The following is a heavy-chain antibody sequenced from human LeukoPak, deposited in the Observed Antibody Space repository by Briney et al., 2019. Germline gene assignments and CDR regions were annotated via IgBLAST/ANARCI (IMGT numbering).Heavy chain of an antibody. Sequence: ASVKVSCKASGYNYDRFDINWVRQAPGQGLEWVGWISGYKGETNYAQKFQGRVTMTTDTSTTTVSMELRSLTPDDTAVYFCARTPTISARIWEGYNWLDPWGQGTLVTVSS. J-gene: IGHJ5*02. CDR2: ISGYKGET. CDR1: GYNYDRFD. D-gene: IGHD6-6*01. CDR3: ARTPTISARIWEGYNWLDP. V-gene: IGHV1-18*01.